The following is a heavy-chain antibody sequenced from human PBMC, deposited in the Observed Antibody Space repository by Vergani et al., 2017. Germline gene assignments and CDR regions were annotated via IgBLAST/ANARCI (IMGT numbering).Heavy chain of an antibody. CDR2: INHSGST. Sequence: QVQLQQWGAGLLKPSETLSLTCAVYGGSFSGYYWSWIRQPPGKGLEWIGEINHSGSTNYNPSLKSRVTISVDTSKNQFSLKLSSVTAADTAVYYCARGRGSYRFMYLDYWGQGTLVTVSS. CDR3: ARGRGSYRFMYLDY. CDR1: GGSFSGYY. V-gene: IGHV4-34*01. J-gene: IGHJ4*02. D-gene: IGHD1-26*01.